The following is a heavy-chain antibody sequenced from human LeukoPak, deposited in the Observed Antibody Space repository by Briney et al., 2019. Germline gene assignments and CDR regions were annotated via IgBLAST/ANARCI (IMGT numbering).Heavy chain of an antibody. Sequence: PGGSLRLSCAASGFTFSSYAMQWVRQAPGKALEWVADISYDGSNKYYADSVKGRFTISRDHSKNPLYLQMNSLRVEDTAVYYCASAIPSIVGAAGYFQHWGQGTLVTVSS. CDR1: GFTFSSYA. D-gene: IGHD1-26*01. CDR3: ASAIPSIVGAAGYFQH. CDR2: ISYDGSNK. V-gene: IGHV3-30-3*01. J-gene: IGHJ1*01.